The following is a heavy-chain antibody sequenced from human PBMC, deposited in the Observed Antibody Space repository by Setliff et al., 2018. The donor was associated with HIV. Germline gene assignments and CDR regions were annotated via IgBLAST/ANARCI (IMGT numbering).Heavy chain of an antibody. CDR2: IIPIIATT. J-gene: IGHJ4*02. Sequence: VKVSCKASGDTFRSHAISWVRQAPGQGLEWMGGIIPIIATTNYAQKFQDRVTITADEFTNTAYMEVSSLRSEDTAVYYCARRRGPMVRGVDPTPSYYFDYWGQGTLVTVSS. D-gene: IGHD3-10*01. CDR3: ARRRGPMVRGVDPTPSYYFDY. CDR1: GDTFRSHA. V-gene: IGHV1-69*13.